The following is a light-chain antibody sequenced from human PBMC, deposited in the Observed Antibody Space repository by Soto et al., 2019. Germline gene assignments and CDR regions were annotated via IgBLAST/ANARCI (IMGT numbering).Light chain of an antibody. CDR3: QQRSNGPLYT. CDR1: QSVSSY. V-gene: IGKV3-11*01. CDR2: DAS. J-gene: IGKJ2*01. Sequence: EIVLTQSPATLSLSPGERATLSCRASQSVSSYLAWYQQKPGQAPRLLIYDASNRATGIPARFSSSGSGTALTHTIGSLEPEDFAVYYCQQRSNGPLYTFGQGTKLEIK.